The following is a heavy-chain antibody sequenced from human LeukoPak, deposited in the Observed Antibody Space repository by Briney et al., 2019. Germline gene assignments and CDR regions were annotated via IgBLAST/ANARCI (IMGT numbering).Heavy chain of an antibody. V-gene: IGHV3-7*01. Sequence: GGSLRLSCAASGFTVSSNYMTWVRQAPGKGLEWVANVKQDGTEKYYVDSVKGRFTISRDNVKNSLYLQMNSLRVEDTAVYYCARAGGTSWADYWGQGTLVTVSS. CDR1: GFTVSSNY. CDR3: ARAGGTSWADY. CDR2: VKQDGTEK. J-gene: IGHJ4*02. D-gene: IGHD6-13*01.